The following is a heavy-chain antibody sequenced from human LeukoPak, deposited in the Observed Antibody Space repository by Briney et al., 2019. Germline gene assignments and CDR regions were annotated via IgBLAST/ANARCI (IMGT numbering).Heavy chain of an antibody. J-gene: IGHJ4*02. CDR2: ISGSGGST. D-gene: IGHD3-22*01. V-gene: IGHV3-23*01. CDR1: GFTFSSYA. Sequence: PGGSLRLSCAASGFTFSSYAMSWVRQAPGKGLEWVSAISGSGGSTYYADSVKGRFTISRDNSKNTLYLQMNSLRAGDTAVYYCAKDSNYDSSGYYFNYFDYWGQGTLVTVSS. CDR3: AKDSNYDSSGYYFNYFDY.